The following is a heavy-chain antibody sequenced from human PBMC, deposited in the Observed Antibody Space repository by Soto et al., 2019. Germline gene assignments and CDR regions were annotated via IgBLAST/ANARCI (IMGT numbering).Heavy chain of an antibody. D-gene: IGHD3-10*01. J-gene: IGHJ6*02. CDR3: ARDARRGYYYSGMDV. Sequence: SVKVSCKASGGTFSSYAISWVRQAPGQGLEWMGGIIPIFGTANYAQKFQGRVTITADESTSTAYMELSSLRSEDTAVYYCARDARRGYYYSGMDVWGQGXTVTVYS. V-gene: IGHV1-69*13. CDR1: GGTFSSYA. CDR2: IIPIFGTA.